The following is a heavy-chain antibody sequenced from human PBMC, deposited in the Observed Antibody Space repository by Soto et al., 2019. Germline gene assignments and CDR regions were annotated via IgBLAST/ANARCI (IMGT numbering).Heavy chain of an antibody. CDR2: INAGNGNT. V-gene: IGHV1-3*01. CDR1: GYTFISYA. Sequence: ASVKVSCKASGYTFISYAIHWVRQAPGQRLEWMGWINAGNGNTKYSQKFRGRVTTTRDTSASTAYMELTSLRSEDTAVYYCARELQGLYYFDYWGQGTLVTVSS. CDR3: ARELQGLYYFDY. J-gene: IGHJ4*02. D-gene: IGHD2-15*01.